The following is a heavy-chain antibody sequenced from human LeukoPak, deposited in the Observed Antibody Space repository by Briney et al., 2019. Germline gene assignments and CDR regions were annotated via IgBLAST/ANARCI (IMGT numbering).Heavy chain of an antibody. Sequence: PGGSLRLSCPASGFTFSSYSMHWVRQAPGKGLEWVAVISFDGSNKYYADSVKGRFTISRDNSKYTLYLQMNSLRPEDTAVYYCAREQVVGATSNYGMDVWGQGTTVTVSS. CDR1: GFTFSSYS. J-gene: IGHJ6*02. CDR3: AREQVVGATSNYGMDV. V-gene: IGHV3-30-3*01. CDR2: ISFDGSNK. D-gene: IGHD2-15*01.